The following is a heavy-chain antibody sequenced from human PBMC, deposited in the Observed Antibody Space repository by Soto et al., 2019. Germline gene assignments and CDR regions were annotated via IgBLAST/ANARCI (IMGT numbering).Heavy chain of an antibody. J-gene: IGHJ3*02. CDR1: GFMFNNSA. V-gene: IGHV3-23*01. CDR3: ARAKAVVIAALDI. Sequence: LRLSCKASGFMFNNSAMTWVRQAPGQGLQWVASVSDNGGSRGGTYYADSVKGRFTISRDNSKNTLYLQLDSLTGADTAVYYCARAKAVVIAALDIWGQGTMVTVSS. CDR2: VSDNGGSRGGT. D-gene: IGHD2-21*01.